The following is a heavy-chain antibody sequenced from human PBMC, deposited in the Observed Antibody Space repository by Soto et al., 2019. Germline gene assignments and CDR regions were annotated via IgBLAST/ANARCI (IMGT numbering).Heavy chain of an antibody. Sequence: GGSLRLSCAASGFTVSSNYMSWVRQAPGKGLEWVSVIYSGGSTYYADSVKGRFTISRDNSKNTLYLQMNSLRAEDTAVYYCARECRVSCSSSWDRRGIDPWGQGTLVTVSS. CDR2: IYSGGST. CDR1: GFTVSSNY. J-gene: IGHJ5*02. V-gene: IGHV3-66*01. CDR3: ARECRVSCSSSWDRRGIDP. D-gene: IGHD6-13*01.